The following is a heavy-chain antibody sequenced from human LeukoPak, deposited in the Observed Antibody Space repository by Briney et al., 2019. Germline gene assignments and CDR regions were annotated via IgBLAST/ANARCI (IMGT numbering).Heavy chain of an antibody. CDR2: IHYTGAT. CDR1: GGSITGYY. V-gene: IGHV4-34*01. CDR3: AGGNILTGYCFDF. D-gene: IGHD3-9*01. J-gene: IGHJ4*02. Sequence: SETLSLTCAVYGGSITGYYWSWIRQTPGRGLEWVGEIHYTGATSYNPSLKNRATISTDTSKNQFSLRLSSVTAADTAVYYCAGGNILTGYCFDFWGQGALVTVSS.